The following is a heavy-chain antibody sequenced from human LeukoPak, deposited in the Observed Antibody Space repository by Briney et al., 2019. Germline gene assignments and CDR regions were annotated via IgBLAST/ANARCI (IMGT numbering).Heavy chain of an antibody. CDR3: ARRGYSYADREYYFDY. Sequence: ASVKVSCKASGYTFTSYGISWVRQAPGQGLEWMGWISAYNGNTNYAQKLQGRVTMTTDTTTSTAYMELRSLRSDDTAVYYCARRGYSYADREYYFDYWGQGTLVTVSS. CDR1: GYTFTSYG. V-gene: IGHV1-18*01. J-gene: IGHJ4*02. CDR2: ISAYNGNT. D-gene: IGHD5-18*01.